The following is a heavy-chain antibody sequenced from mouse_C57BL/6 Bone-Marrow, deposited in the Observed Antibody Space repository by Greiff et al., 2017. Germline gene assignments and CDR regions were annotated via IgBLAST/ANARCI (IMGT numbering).Heavy chain of an antibody. J-gene: IGHJ3*01. Sequence: QVQLKQSGAELARPGASVKLSCKASGYTFTSYGISWVKQSTGQGLEWIGEIYPRSGNTYYNEKFKGKATLTADKSSSTAYMELRSLTSEDSAVYFCARRGYWVFAYWGQGTLVNVSA. CDR2: IYPRSGNT. CDR3: ARRGYWVFAY. D-gene: IGHD4-1*01. CDR1: GYTFTSYG. V-gene: IGHV1-81*01.